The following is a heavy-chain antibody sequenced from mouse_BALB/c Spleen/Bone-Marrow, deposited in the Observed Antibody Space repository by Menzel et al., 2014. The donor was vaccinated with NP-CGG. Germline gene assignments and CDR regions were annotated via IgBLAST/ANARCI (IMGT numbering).Heavy chain of an antibody. J-gene: IGHJ3*01. CDR1: GFSFSNYG. Sequence: EVQLVESGGGLVKSGGSLKLSCAASGFSFSNYGMSWVRQTPEKRLEWVATISGDGRYTFYSDSVKGRFTISRDNAKNNLYLRLSSLRSEDTALYYCARHAYYDQTEVSFVYWGQGTLVTVSA. V-gene: IGHV5-9-2*01. CDR2: ISGDGRYT. CDR3: ARHAYYDQTEVSFVY. D-gene: IGHD2-4*01.